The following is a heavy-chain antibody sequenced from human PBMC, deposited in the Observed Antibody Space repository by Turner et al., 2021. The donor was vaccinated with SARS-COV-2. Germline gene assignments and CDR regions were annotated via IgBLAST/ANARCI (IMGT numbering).Heavy chain of an antibody. CDR2: FDPEDAET. CDR3: ATVFAVAGLSYNMDV. CDR1: GYTLIEFS. D-gene: IGHD6-19*01. V-gene: IGHV1-24*01. Sequence: QVQPVQSGAEAKKPGASVTVSCTASGYTLIEFSMHWVRQAPGKGLGWMGGFDPEDAETSYAQKFQGRVTMSEDTSTDTAYMELSSLRSEDTAVYYCATVFAVAGLSYNMDVWGQGTTVTVSS. J-gene: IGHJ6*02.